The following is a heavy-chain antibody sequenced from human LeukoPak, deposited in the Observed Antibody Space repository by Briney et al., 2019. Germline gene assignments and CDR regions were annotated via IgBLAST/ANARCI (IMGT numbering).Heavy chain of an antibody. CDR3: ASNDILTGYSYFDY. J-gene: IGHJ4*02. CDR1: GGSISSYY. V-gene: IGHV4-59*01. D-gene: IGHD3-9*01. Sequence: SETLSLTCTVSGGSISSYYWSWIRQPPGKGLEWTGYIYYSGSTNYNPSLKSRVTISVDTSKNQFSLKLSSVTAADTAVYYCASNDILTGYSYFDYWGQGTLVTVSS. CDR2: IYYSGST.